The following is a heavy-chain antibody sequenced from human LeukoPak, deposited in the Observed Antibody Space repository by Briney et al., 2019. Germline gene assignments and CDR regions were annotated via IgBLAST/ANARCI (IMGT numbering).Heavy chain of an antibody. CDR1: GFTFSSYS. V-gene: IGHV3-48*01. CDR2: ISSSSSTI. D-gene: IGHD3-16*02. J-gene: IGHJ4*02. Sequence: PGGSLRLSCAASGFTFSSYSMNWVRQAPGKGLEWVSYISSSSSTIYYADSVKGRFTISRDNAKNSLYLQMNSLRAEDTAVYYCARSYDYVWGSYRGFDYWGQGTLVTVSS. CDR3: ARSYDYVWGSYRGFDY.